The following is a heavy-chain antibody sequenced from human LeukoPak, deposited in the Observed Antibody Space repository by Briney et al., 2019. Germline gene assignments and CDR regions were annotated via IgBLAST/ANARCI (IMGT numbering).Heavy chain of an antibody. Sequence: QPGGSLRLSCAASGFTFSSYGMHWVRQAPGKGLEWVAVIWYDGSNKYYADSVKGRFTISRDNSKNTLYLQMNSLRAEDTAVYYCAREVVGVVPRYGMDVWGQGTTVTVSS. CDR1: GFTFSSYG. J-gene: IGHJ6*02. V-gene: IGHV3-33*01. CDR3: AREVVGVVPRYGMDV. CDR2: IWYDGSNK. D-gene: IGHD2-15*01.